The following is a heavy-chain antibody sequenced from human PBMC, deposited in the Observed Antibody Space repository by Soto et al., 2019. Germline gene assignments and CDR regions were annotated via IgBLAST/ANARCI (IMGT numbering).Heavy chain of an antibody. CDR3: ARVEGGYCSGGSCQLYNLFDP. J-gene: IGHJ5*02. CDR2: IIPIFGTA. Sequence: SVKVSCQASGGTFSSYAISWVRQAPGQGSEWMGGIIPIFGTANYAQKFQGRVTITEDESTSTAYMELSSLRSEDTAVYYCARVEGGYCSGGSCQLYNLFDPWGQGTLVTVSS. V-gene: IGHV1-69*13. D-gene: IGHD2-15*01. CDR1: GGTFSSYA.